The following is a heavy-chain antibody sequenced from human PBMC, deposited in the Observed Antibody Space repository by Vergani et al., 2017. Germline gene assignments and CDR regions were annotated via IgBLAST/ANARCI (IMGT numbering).Heavy chain of an antibody. D-gene: IGHD2-2*01. CDR2: ISAYNGNT. CDR3: ARDPDIVVVPAAPYYYYYYGMDV. CDR1: GYTFTSYG. V-gene: IGHV1-18*04. J-gene: IGHJ6*02. Sequence: QVQLVQSGAEVKKPGASVKVSCKASGYTFTSYGISWVRQAPGQGLEWMGWISAYNGNTNYAQKLQGRVTMTTDTSTSTAYMELRSLRSDDTAVYYCARDPDIVVVPAAPYYYYYYGMDVWGQGTTVTVPS.